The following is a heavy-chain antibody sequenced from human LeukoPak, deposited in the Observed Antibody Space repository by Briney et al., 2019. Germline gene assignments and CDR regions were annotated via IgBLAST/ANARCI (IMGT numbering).Heavy chain of an antibody. D-gene: IGHD3-16*01. CDR1: GYTFTGYY. V-gene: IGHV1-18*04. CDR2: ISAYNGNT. CDR3: VGASTTFYAFDI. J-gene: IGHJ3*02. Sequence: ASVKVSCKASGYTFTGYYMHWVRQAPGQGLEWMGWISAYNGNTNYAQKLQGRVTMTTDTSTSTAYMELRSLRSDDTAVYYCVGASTTFYAFDIWGQGTMVTVSS.